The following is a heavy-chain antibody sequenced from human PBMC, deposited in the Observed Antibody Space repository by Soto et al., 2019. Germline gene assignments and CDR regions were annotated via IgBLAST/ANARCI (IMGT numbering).Heavy chain of an antibody. D-gene: IGHD6-19*01. J-gene: IGHJ4*02. CDR1: GGSVSSGSYC. CDR2: IYYSGST. Sequence: SETLSLTCTVSGGSVSSGSYCFSGIREPPGKGLEWIGYIYYSGSTNYNPSLKSRVTISVDTSKNQFSLKLSSVTAADTAVYYCARLYSSGWYDFDYWGQGTLVTVSS. V-gene: IGHV4-61*01. CDR3: ARLYSSGWYDFDY.